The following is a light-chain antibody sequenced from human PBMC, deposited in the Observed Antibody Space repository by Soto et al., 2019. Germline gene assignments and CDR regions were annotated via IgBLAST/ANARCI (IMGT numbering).Light chain of an antibody. J-gene: IGKJ1*01. CDR3: QQYNNWPRT. CDR2: GAS. Sequence: IVMTQSPATLSVSPGERATLSCRASQSVSSNLAWYQQKPGQAPRLLIYGASTRATGIPARFSGSGSGTEFILTISSLQSEDFAVYYCQQYNNWPRTFGQGTKVDIK. V-gene: IGKV3-15*01. CDR1: QSVSSN.